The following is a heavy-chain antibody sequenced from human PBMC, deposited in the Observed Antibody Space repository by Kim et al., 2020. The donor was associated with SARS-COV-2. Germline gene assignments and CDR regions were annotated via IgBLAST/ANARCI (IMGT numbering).Heavy chain of an antibody. V-gene: IGHV4-34*01. Sequence: SETLSLTCAVYGGSFSGYYWSWIRQPPGKGLEWIGEINHSGSTNYNPSLKSRVTISVDTSKNQFSLKLSSVTAADTAVYYCARASSSNWFDPWGQGTLVT. CDR3: ARASSSNWFDP. D-gene: IGHD6-13*01. CDR1: GGSFSGYY. CDR2: INHSGST. J-gene: IGHJ5*02.